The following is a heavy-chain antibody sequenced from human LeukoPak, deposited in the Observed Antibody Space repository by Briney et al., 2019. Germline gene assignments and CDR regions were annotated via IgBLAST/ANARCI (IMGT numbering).Heavy chain of an antibody. CDR2: IYDSGTT. Sequence: PGGSLRLSCSVSGFSFDDYAMNWVRQAPGKGLEWVSVIYDSGTTYYADSVKGRFLIFRDTSKNTVDLQMNSLRVEDTAVYYCAGRRSSGWYAYWGQGTLVTVSS. J-gene: IGHJ4*02. V-gene: IGHV3-53*01. CDR1: GFSFDDYA. CDR3: AGRRSSGWYAY. D-gene: IGHD6-19*01.